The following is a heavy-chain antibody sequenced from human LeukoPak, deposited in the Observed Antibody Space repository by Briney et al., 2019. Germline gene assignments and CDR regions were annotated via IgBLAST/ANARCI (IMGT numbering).Heavy chain of an antibody. CDR2: INPSGGST. D-gene: IGHD2-21*02. Sequence: ASVKVSCKASGYTFTSYYMHWVRQAPGQGLEWMGIINPSGGSTSYAQKFQGRVTMTRDTSTNTVYMELSSLRSEDTAVYYCARYCGGDCSAPSLDYWGQGTLVTVSS. CDR1: GYTFTSYY. J-gene: IGHJ4*02. V-gene: IGHV1-46*01. CDR3: ARYCGGDCSAPSLDY.